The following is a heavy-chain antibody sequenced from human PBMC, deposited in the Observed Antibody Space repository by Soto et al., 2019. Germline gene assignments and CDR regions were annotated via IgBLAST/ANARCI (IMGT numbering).Heavy chain of an antibody. D-gene: IGHD3-3*01. V-gene: IGHV4-59*01. CDR2: IYYSGST. Sequence: QVQLQESGPGLVKPSETLSLTCTVSGGSISSYYWSWIRQPPAKGLEWIGYIYYSGSTNYNPSLKSRVTISVDTSKNQFSLKLSSVTAADTAVYYCARLRFLEWLPPYGMDVWGQGTTVTVSS. CDR1: GGSISSYY. CDR3: ARLRFLEWLPPYGMDV. J-gene: IGHJ6*02.